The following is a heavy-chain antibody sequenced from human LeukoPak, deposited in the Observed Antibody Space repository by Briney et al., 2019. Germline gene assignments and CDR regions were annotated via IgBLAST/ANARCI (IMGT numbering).Heavy chain of an antibody. CDR3: AKRGVVIRVILVGFHKEAYYFDS. Sequence: GGSLRLSCAVSGITLSNYGMSWVRQAPGKGLEWVAGISDSGGRTNYADSVKGRFTISRDNPKNTLYLQMNSLRAKDTAVYFCAKRGVVIRVILVGFHKEAYYFDSWGQGALVTVSS. D-gene: IGHD3-22*01. V-gene: IGHV3-23*01. CDR1: GITLSNYG. J-gene: IGHJ4*02. CDR2: ISDSGGRT.